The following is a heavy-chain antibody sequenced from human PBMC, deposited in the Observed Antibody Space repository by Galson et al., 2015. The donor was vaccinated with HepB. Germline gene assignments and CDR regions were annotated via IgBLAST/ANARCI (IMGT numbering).Heavy chain of an antibody. CDR1: GFTFSSYG. CDR2: ISYDGSNK. Sequence: SLRLSCAASGFTFSSYGMHWVRQAPGKGLEWVAVISYDGSNKYYADSVKGRFTISRDNSKNTLYLQMNSLRAEDTAVYYCAKGYYDFWSDSGMDVWGQGTTVTVSS. CDR3: AKGYYDFWSDSGMDV. V-gene: IGHV3-30*18. D-gene: IGHD3-3*01. J-gene: IGHJ6*02.